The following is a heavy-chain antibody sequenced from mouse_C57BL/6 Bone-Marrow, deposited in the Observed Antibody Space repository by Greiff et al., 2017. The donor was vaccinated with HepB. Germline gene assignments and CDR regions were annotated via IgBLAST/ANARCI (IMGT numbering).Heavy chain of an antibody. CDR1: GYAFTNYW. Sequence: QVQLKESGAELVRPGTSVKMSCKASGYAFTNYWIGWAKQRPGHGLEWIGDIYPGGGYTNYNEKFKGKATLTADKSSSTAYMQFSSLTSEDSAIYYCARSAGTTVPFAYWGQGTLVTVSA. J-gene: IGHJ3*01. CDR2: IYPGGGYT. D-gene: IGHD1-1*01. V-gene: IGHV1-63*01. CDR3: ARSAGTTVPFAY.